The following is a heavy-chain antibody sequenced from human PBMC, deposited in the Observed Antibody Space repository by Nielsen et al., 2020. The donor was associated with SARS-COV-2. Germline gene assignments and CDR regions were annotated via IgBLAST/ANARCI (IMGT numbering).Heavy chain of an antibody. CDR3: ARDQVGSSAGYFDY. CDR2: ISYDGSNK. J-gene: IGHJ4*02. CDR1: GFTFSSYA. D-gene: IGHD6-6*01. V-gene: IGHV3-30-3*01. Sequence: GGSLRLSCAASGFTFSSYAMHWVRQAPGKGLEWVAVISYDGSNKYYADSVKGRFTISRDNSKNTLYLQMNSLRAEDTAVYYCARDQVGSSAGYFDYWGQGTPVTVSS.